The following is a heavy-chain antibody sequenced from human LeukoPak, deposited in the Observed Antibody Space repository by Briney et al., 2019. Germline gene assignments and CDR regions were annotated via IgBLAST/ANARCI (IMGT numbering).Heavy chain of an antibody. CDR2: VFYSGGT. J-gene: IGHJ4*02. Sequence: SETLSLTCTVSGGSISNYYWSWIQRPPGEGLEWIGFVFYSGGTHYNPSLKSRVTMSVDTSKNQFTLELTSVTAADTAVYFCARDRSGAHQRYFDYWGQGTLVTVSS. V-gene: IGHV4-59*12. D-gene: IGHD2-15*01. CDR1: GGSISNYY. CDR3: ARDRSGAHQRYFDY.